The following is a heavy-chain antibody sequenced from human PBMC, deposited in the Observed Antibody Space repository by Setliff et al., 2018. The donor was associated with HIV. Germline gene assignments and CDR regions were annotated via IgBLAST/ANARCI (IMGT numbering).Heavy chain of an antibody. J-gene: IGHJ4*02. CDR1: GGTFNNYA. CDR3: STVFYYNSESYSLDY. D-gene: IGHD3-10*01. V-gene: IGHV1-69*13. CDR2: IIPLFGTT. Sequence: SVKVSCKASGGTFNNYAISWVRQAPGQGLEWVEGIIPLFGTTNYAQKFQGRVTITADESTNTAHMELNSLRSIDTAMYYCSTVFYYNSESYSLDYWGQGMLVTVSS.